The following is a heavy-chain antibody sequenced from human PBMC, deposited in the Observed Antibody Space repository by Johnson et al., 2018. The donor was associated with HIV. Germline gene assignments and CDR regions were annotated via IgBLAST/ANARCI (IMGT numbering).Heavy chain of an antibody. J-gene: IGHJ3*02. D-gene: IGHD2-15*01. CDR2: ISSSGGGT. CDR1: GLTFSSFA. CDR3: AKEDGVVAAMNAFDI. Sequence: EVQLVESGGGLVQPGGSLRLSCAASGLTFSSFAMNWVRQAPGKGLEWVSAISSSGGGTYYADSVKGRFPISRDNSKNTLYLQMNSLRAEDTALYYCAKEDGVVAAMNAFDIWGPGTMVTVSS. V-gene: IGHV3-23*04.